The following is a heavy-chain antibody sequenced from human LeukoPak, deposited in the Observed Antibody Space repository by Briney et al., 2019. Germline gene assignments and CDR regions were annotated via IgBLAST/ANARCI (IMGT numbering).Heavy chain of an antibody. CDR3: TTDLLGYYDSSGYY. CDR2: IKSKTDGGTT. CDR1: GFTFNDFA. V-gene: IGHV3-15*01. Sequence: GGSLRLSCTVSGFTFNDFAMTWVRQAPGKGLEWVGRIKSKTDGGTTDYAAPVKGRFTISRDDSKNTLYLQMNSLKTEDTAVYYCTTDLLGYYDSSGYYWGQGTLVTVSS. D-gene: IGHD3-22*01. J-gene: IGHJ4*02.